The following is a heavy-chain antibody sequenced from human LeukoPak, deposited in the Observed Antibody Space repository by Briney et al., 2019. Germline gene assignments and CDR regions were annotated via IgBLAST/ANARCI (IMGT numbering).Heavy chain of an antibody. CDR3: ARGASEYDSSGVDYYFDY. D-gene: IGHD3-22*01. Sequence: GGSLRLSCAASGFTFSSCAMHWVRQAPGKGLEWVAVISYDGNNKYYADSVKGRFTISRGNSKNTLYLQMNSLRAEDTAVYYCARGASEYDSSGVDYYFDYWGQGTLVTVSS. V-gene: IGHV3-30*04. CDR2: ISYDGNNK. J-gene: IGHJ4*02. CDR1: GFTFSSCA.